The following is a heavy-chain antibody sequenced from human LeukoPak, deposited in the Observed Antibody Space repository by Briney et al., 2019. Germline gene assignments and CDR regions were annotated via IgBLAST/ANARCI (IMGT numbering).Heavy chain of an antibody. D-gene: IGHD3-3*01. V-gene: IGHV4-39*01. Sequence: SETLSLTCTVPGGSISSSSYYWAWIRQPPGKGLEWIASIYYSGSTYYNPSLKSRVTISVDTSKNQFSLKLSSVTAADTAVYYCARATGRPETYYDFWSGYHFDYWGQGTLVTVSS. CDR3: ARATGRPETYYDFWSGYHFDY. CDR1: GGSISSSSYY. CDR2: IYYSGST. J-gene: IGHJ4*02.